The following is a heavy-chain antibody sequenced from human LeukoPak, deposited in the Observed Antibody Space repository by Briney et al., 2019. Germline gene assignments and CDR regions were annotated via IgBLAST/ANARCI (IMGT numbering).Heavy chain of an antibody. CDR2: MNPNSGKT. V-gene: IGHV1-8*01. CDR3: ARLSSHYGDYKVDP. Sequence: SVKLSCKTSVHPFNNQYINGVPQATGQGLEWMRWMNPNSGKTGYAQNFQGRVTMTRDTSISTAYMELSGLRSEDTAVYYCARLSSHYGDYKVDPWGQGTLVTVSS. D-gene: IGHD4-17*01. J-gene: IGHJ5*02. CDR1: VHPFNNQY.